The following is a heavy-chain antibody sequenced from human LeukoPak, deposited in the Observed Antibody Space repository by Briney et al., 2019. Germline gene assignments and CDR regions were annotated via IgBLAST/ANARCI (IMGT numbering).Heavy chain of an antibody. V-gene: IGHV1-8*03. J-gene: IGHJ4*02. CDR2: MNPNSGNT. CDR3: ARRSDYYDSSAYVY. D-gene: IGHD3-22*01. CDR1: GYPFTSFY. Sequence: GASVKVSCKTSGYPFTSFYLHWVRQATGQGLEWMGWMNPNSGNTGYAQKFQGRVTITRDTSISTAYMELSNLRSEDTAVYYCARRSDYYDSSAYVYWGQGTLVTVSS.